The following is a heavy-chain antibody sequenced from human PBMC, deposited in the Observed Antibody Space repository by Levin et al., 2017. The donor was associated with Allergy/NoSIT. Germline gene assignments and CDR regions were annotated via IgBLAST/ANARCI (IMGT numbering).Heavy chain of an antibody. CDR3: TSSYCSSTSCYVTPDY. CDR2: IRSKAYGGTT. CDR1: GFTFGDYA. Sequence: GESLKISCTASGFTFGDYAMSWFRQAPGKGLEWVGFIRSKAYGGTTEYAASVKGRFTISRDDSKSIAYLQMNSLKTEDTAVYYCTSSYCSSTSCYVTPDYWGQGTLVTVSS. V-gene: IGHV3-49*03. D-gene: IGHD2-2*01. J-gene: IGHJ4*02.